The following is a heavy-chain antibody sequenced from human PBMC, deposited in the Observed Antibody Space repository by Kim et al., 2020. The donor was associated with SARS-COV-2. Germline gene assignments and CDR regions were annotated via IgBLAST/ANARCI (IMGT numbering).Heavy chain of an antibody. J-gene: IGHJ6*02. CDR2: ISYDGSNK. Sequence: GGSLRLSCAASGFTFSSYGMHWVRQAPGKGLEWVAVISYDGSNKYYADSVKGRFTISRDNSKNTLYLQMNSLRAEDTAVYYCAKSKGYSYGSTWNYYYYYGRDVWGQGTTVTVSS. V-gene: IGHV3-30*18. CDR1: GFTFSSYG. CDR3: AKSKGYSYGSTWNYYYYYGRDV. D-gene: IGHD5-18*01.